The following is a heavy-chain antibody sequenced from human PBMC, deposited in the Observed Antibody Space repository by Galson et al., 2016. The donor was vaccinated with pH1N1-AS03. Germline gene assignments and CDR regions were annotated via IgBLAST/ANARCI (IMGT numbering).Heavy chain of an antibody. CDR2: INPSSGGT. D-gene: IGHD3-22*01. CDR1: GYTFSDYY. CDR3: ARTEGGEYSDSSAYKVPFGN. V-gene: IGHV1-2*02. J-gene: IGHJ4*02. Sequence: SVKVSCKASGYTFSDYYMHWVRQAPGQELEWMGWINPSSGGTKYTQKFQGRVTMTRDTSISTAYMELSRLTSDDTAVYYCARTEGGEYSDSSAYKVPFGNWGQGTLVIVSS.